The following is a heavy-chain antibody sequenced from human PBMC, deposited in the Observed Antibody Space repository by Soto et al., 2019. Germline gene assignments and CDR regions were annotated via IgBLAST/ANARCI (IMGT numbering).Heavy chain of an antibody. V-gene: IGHV2-5*01. Sequence: QITLKESGPALVKPTQTLTLTCTVSGFSFTTDRVGVGWIRQPPGKALEWLALIFWNDDERYSPSLKSRLTITKDTSNIPVALTMTYIEPDDTATDYSVHTEYIYDPLVYGGRGTRVTVSS. J-gene: IGHJ4*02. CDR3: VHTEYIYDPLVY. D-gene: IGHD3-16*01. CDR2: IFWNDDE. CDR1: GFSFTTDRVG.